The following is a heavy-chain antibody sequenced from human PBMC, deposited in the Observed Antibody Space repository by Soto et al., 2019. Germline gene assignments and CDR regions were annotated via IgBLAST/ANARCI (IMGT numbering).Heavy chain of an antibody. V-gene: IGHV1-18*04. CDR2: ISAYNGNT. Sequence: QVQLVQSGAEVKKPGASVKVSCKASGYTFTSYGISWVRQAPGQGLEWMGWISAYNGNTHYAQKLQGRVTMTTDTSTSTAYMELRSMRSDDTAVYYCAIADPVRTLGGMDVCGQGTTVTVAS. J-gene: IGHJ6*02. CDR3: AIADPVRTLGGMDV. CDR1: GYTFTSYG. D-gene: IGHD1-1*01.